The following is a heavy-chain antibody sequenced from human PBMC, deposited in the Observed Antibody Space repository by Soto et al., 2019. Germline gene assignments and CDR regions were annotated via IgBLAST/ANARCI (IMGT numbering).Heavy chain of an antibody. CDR1: GGTFSGYA. CDR2: IIPIFGTA. J-gene: IGHJ3*02. Sequence: GASVKVSCKASGGTFSGYAISWVRQAPGQGLEWMGGIIPIFGTANYAQKFQGRVTITADESTSTAYMELSSLRSEDTAVYYCARAFYDSSGYPSVLGAFDIWGQGTMVTVSS. V-gene: IGHV1-69*13. CDR3: ARAFYDSSGYPSVLGAFDI. D-gene: IGHD3-22*01.